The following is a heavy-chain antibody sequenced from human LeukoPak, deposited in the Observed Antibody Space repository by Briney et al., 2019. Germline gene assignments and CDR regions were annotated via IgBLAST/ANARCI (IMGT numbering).Heavy chain of an antibody. D-gene: IGHD6-19*01. CDR2: ISWNSGSI. V-gene: IGHV3-9*01. J-gene: IGHJ4*02. CDR3: AKDIRSRSSGWTNFDY. Sequence: GGAVRLSCAGSGFTFDEYAMHWVGQAPGKGVEGVSGISWNSGSIDYADSVRGGLTISREKAKNSLYLQMNRLRAEDTALYYCAKDIRSRSSGWTNFDYWGQGTLLTVSS. CDR1: GFTFDEYA.